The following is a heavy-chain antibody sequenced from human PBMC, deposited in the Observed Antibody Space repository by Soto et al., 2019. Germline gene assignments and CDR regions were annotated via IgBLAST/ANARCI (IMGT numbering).Heavy chain of an antibody. CDR3: ARAIVGTIGRMDV. CDR2: IYYSGST. Sequence: KTSETLSLTCTVSGGSISSADYYWSWVRQPPGKGLEWIGYIYYSGSTFFNRSLKSRVTISKDTSRNQFSLRLNSVTGEDNAVYYCARAIVGTIGRMDVWGQGTTVTVSS. V-gene: IGHV4-30-4*01. J-gene: IGHJ6*02. D-gene: IGHD5-12*01. CDR1: GGSISSADYY.